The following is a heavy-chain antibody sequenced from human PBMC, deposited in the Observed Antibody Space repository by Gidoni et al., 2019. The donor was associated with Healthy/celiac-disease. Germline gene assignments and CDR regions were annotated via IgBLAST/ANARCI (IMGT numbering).Heavy chain of an antibody. CDR1: GFTFSRYW. J-gene: IGHJ4*02. CDR2: IKHDGSDK. Sequence: EVKLVESGGGLVQPGGSVRLACAASGFTFSRYWMSWVRQAPGQGLEWVANIKHDGSDKYYVESVKGRFTISGDNAKNSLSLQMNCLRAEDTAVYYCARGWDSSGANREEDLDYWGQGTLVTVSS. D-gene: IGHD6-19*01. CDR3: ARGWDSSGANREEDLDY. V-gene: IGHV3-7*01.